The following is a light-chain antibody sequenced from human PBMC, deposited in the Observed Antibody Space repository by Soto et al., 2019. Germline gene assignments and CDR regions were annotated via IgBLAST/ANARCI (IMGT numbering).Light chain of an antibody. Sequence: EIVITQSPATLSVSPWQRATLSCRASQSVSSNLAWYQQKPGQAPRPLIYGASTRATGIPARFSGSGSGSEFNFTITGLQPDDFATYFCQQYNTYSTFGQGTRLEI. CDR1: QSVSSN. V-gene: IGKV3-15*01. J-gene: IGKJ5*01. CDR2: GAS. CDR3: QQYNTYST.